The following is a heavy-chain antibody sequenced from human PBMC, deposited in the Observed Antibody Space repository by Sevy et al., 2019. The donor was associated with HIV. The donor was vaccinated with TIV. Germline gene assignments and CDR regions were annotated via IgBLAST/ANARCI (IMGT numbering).Heavy chain of an antibody. D-gene: IGHD2-8*01. CDR1: GGSISSFY. Sequence: SETLSLTCSVSGGSISSFYWSWIRQPPGKGLEWIGYIYYNGSSNHNLSLRKRVTTSVDTSKNQFSLKLSSVTAADTAVYFCARGKVLFDYWGQGNLVTVSS. J-gene: IGHJ4*02. CDR3: ARGKVLFDY. CDR2: IYYNGSS. V-gene: IGHV4-59*01.